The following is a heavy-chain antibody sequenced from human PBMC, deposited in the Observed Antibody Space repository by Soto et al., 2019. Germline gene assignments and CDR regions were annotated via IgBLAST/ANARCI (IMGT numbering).Heavy chain of an antibody. CDR2: INPSGGST. CDR1: GYTFTSYY. J-gene: IGHJ6*02. V-gene: IGHV1-46*01. CDR3: ARSPKAKYSSSSDYYYGMDV. Sequence: ASVKVSCKASGYTFTSYYMHWVRQAPGQGLEWMGIINPSGGSTSYAQKFQGRVTMTRDTSTSTVYMELSSLRSEDTAVYYCARSPKAKYSSSSDYYYGMDVWGQGTTVTVSS. D-gene: IGHD6-6*01.